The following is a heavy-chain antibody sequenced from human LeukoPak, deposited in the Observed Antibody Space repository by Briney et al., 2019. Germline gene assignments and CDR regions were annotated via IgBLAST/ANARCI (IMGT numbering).Heavy chain of an antibody. D-gene: IGHD6-13*01. Sequence: GESLKISCKGSGYSFTSYWIGWVRQMPGKGLEWMGIIYPGDSDTRYSPSFQGQVTISADKSISTAYLQWSSLKASDTAMYYCARLGPGHTLTAAAAGTLPYNWFDPWGQGTLVTVSS. CDR1: GYSFTSYW. J-gene: IGHJ5*02. CDR2: IYPGDSDT. CDR3: ARLGPGHTLTAAAAGTLPYNWFDP. V-gene: IGHV5-51*01.